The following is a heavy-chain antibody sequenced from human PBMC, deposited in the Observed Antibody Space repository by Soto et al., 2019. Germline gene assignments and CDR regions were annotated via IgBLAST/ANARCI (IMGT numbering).Heavy chain of an antibody. CDR3: ATSAPGYYDSSGEFDY. Sequence: QVQLVQSGAEVKKPGASVKFSCKVSGYTLTELSMHWVRQAPGKGLEWMGGFDPEDGETIYAQKFQGRVTMTEDTSTDTAYMELSSLRSEDTAVYYCATSAPGYYDSSGEFDYWGQGTLVTVSS. D-gene: IGHD3-22*01. V-gene: IGHV1-24*01. CDR2: FDPEDGET. J-gene: IGHJ4*02. CDR1: GYTLTELS.